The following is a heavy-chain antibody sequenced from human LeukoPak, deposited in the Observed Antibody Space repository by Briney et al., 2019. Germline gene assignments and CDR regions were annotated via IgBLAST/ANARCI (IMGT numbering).Heavy chain of an antibody. V-gene: IGHV3-30*02. J-gene: IGHJ3*02. CDR2: IRYDGSNK. D-gene: IGHD1-26*01. CDR3: ARAPGSGI. Sequence: GGSLRLSCAASGFTFSSYGMHWVRQAPGKGLEWVAFIRYDGSNKYYADSVKGRFTISRDTSKNTVYLQMNSLRDEDTAVYYCARAPGSGIWGQGTMVTVSS. CDR1: GFTFSSYG.